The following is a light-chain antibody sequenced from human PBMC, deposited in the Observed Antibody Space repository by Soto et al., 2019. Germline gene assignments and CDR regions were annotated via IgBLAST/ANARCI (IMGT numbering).Light chain of an antibody. Sequence: DIQMTQSPSTLSATVGDRATITCRASQSISSWLAWYQQKPGKAPKLLIYDASSLESGVPSRFSGSGSGTEFTLTISSLQPDDFATYSCQQYNSYSKTFGQGSKV. V-gene: IGKV1-5*01. CDR2: DAS. J-gene: IGKJ1*01. CDR3: QQYNSYSKT. CDR1: QSISSW.